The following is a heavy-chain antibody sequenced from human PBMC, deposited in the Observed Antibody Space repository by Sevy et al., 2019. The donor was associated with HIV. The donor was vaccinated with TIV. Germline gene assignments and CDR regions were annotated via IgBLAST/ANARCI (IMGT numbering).Heavy chain of an antibody. V-gene: IGHV3-21*01. CDR2: ISSVSTII. D-gene: IGHD3-10*01. Sequence: GGSLRLSCTASGFSFDSYDMNWVRQAPGKGLEWVSSISSVSTIIYYGDSVRGRFSISRENAKKSLYLQMNSLRVEDTAVYYCARVVGYVSGNYCKYYYDLDVWGQGTAVTVSS. J-gene: IGHJ6*02. CDR3: ARVVGYVSGNYCKYYYDLDV. CDR1: GFSFDSYD.